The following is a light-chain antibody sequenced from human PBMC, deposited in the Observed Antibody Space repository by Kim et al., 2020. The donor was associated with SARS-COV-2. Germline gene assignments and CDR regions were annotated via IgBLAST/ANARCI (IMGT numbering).Light chain of an antibody. Sequence: GQKVTISCSGSGSNTGNNYVSWYQQLPGTAPKLLIYDNNARPAGIPDRFSGAKSGTSATLGITGLQTGDEADYYCGAWDSSLDALVFGGGTQLTVL. J-gene: IGLJ2*01. CDR1: GSNTGNNY. CDR2: DNN. CDR3: GAWDSSLDALV. V-gene: IGLV1-51*01.